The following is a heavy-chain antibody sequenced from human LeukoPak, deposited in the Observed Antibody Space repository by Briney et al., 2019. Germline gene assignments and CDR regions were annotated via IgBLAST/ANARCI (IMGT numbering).Heavy chain of an antibody. V-gene: IGHV4-59*01. CDR1: GGSISSYY. CDR2: IYYSGST. CDR3: ARGPLSGSYYYYYYGMDV. J-gene: IGHJ6*02. D-gene: IGHD1-26*01. Sequence: SETLSLTCTVSGGSISSYYWSWIRQPSGEGLEWIGYIYYSGSTNYNPSLKSRVTISVDTSKNQFSLKLSSVTAADTAVYYCARGPLSGSYYYYYYGMDVWGQGTTVTVSS.